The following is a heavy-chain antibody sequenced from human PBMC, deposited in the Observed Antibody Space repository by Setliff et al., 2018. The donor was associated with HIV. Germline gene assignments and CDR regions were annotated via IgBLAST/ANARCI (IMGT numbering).Heavy chain of an antibody. Sequence: SGPTLVNPTQTLTLTCTFSGLSLSTSGVGVGWIRQSPGKALEWLAFIYWNNNKHYSTSLKSRLTATKDTSKNRVVFTMTNMDPVDTATYYCAYSGRQLRGPYFDFWGQGTPVTASS. D-gene: IGHD1-1*01. J-gene: IGHJ4*02. V-gene: IGHV2-5*01. CDR2: IYWNNNK. CDR1: GLSLSTSGVG. CDR3: AYSGRQLRGPYFDF.